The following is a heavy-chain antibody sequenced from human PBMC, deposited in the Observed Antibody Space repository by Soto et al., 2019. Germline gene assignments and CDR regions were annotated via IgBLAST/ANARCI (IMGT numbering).Heavy chain of an antibody. CDR1: GGSISSGDYY. Sequence: LTCTVSGGSISSGDYYWSWIRQPPGKGLEWIGYIYYSGSTYYNPSLKSRVTISVDTSKNRFSLKLSSVTAADTAVYYCARVYGDYVHYFDYWGQGTLVTVSS. V-gene: IGHV4-30-4*01. J-gene: IGHJ4*02. CDR3: ARVYGDYVHYFDY. D-gene: IGHD4-17*01. CDR2: IYYSGST.